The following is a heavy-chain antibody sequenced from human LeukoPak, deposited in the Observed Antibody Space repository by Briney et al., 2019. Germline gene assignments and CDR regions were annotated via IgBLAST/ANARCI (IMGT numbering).Heavy chain of an antibody. CDR1: GFTFDDYA. D-gene: IGHD3-16*02. CDR2: ISWNSGSI. V-gene: IGHV3-9*01. Sequence: GGSLRLSCAASGFTFDDYAMPWVRQAPGKGLEWVSGISWNSGSIGYADSVKGRFTISRDNAKNSLYLQMNSLRAEDTALYYCAKDYTFGGVIVPPSSFDYWGQGTLVTVSS. CDR3: AKDYTFGGVIVPPSSFDY. J-gene: IGHJ4*02.